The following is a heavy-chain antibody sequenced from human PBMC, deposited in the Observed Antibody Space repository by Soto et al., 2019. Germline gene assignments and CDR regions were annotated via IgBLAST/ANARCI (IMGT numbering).Heavy chain of an antibody. CDR2: ISSGGTAI. D-gene: IGHD3-16*01. CDR1: GFTFSDYF. J-gene: IGHJ4*02. V-gene: IGHV3-11*01. Sequence: QVQLVESGGGLVKPGGSLRLSCEASGFTFSDYFMTWIRQAPRKGLEWVSYISSGGTAIYYADSVKGRFTISRDNAKRSLYLQMNSLRAEDTAVYFCARHGGGSPFYFACWGQGTLITVSS. CDR3: ARHGGGSPFYFAC.